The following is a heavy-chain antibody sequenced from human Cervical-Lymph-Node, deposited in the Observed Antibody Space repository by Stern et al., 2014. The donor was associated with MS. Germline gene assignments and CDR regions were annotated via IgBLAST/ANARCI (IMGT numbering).Heavy chain of an antibody. D-gene: IGHD4-23*01. CDR3: TTYSGKNPN. CDR1: GFTFTHAA. CDR2: IKTTTDGGTV. Sequence: EVQLVESGGGLVEPGGSLRVSCAASGFTFTHAAMSWVRQAPGKGLEWVGRIKTTTDGGTVEYAAPVKGRFTISRDDSENTLYLQMNSLKTEDTAVYYCTTYSGKNPNWGQGTLVTVSS. J-gene: IGHJ4*02. V-gene: IGHV3-15*01.